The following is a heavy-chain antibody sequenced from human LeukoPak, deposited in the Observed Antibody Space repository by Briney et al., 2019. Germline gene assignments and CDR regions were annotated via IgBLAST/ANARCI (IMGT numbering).Heavy chain of an antibody. CDR2: IYHTGDS. D-gene: IGHD2-21*01. Sequence: SETLSLTCTVSGGSISDYYWSWIRQPPGKGLEWIGYIYHTGDSNQNPSLKGRVTVTLDTPKNQVSLKVTSVTAADTAVYYCARHAFASPLDIWGQGTVVTVSS. CDR1: GGSISDYY. J-gene: IGHJ4*02. V-gene: IGHV4-59*08. CDR3: ARHAFASPLDI.